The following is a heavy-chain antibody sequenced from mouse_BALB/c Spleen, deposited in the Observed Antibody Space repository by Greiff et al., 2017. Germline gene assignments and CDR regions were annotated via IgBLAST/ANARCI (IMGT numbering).Heavy chain of an antibody. Sequence: QVQLQQSGAELVRPGVSVKISCKGSGYTFTDYAMHWVKQSHAKSLEWIGVISTYYGDASYNQKFKGKATMTVDKSSSTAYMELARLTSEDSAIYYCARDITTGFDYWGQGTTLTVSS. CDR3: ARDITTGFDY. V-gene: IGHV1S137*01. J-gene: IGHJ2*01. D-gene: IGHD1-1*01. CDR2: ISTYYGDA. CDR1: GYTFTDYA.